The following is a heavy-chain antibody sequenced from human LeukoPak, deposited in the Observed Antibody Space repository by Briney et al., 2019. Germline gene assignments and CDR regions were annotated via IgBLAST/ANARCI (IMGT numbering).Heavy chain of an antibody. D-gene: IGHD6-13*01. J-gene: IGHJ4*02. Sequence: GGSLRLSCAASGFTFSSYWMSWVRQAPGKGLEWVANIKQDGSGKYYVDSVKGRFTISRDNAKNSLYLQMNSLRAEDTAVYYCARDLWGELVDYWGQGTLVTVSS. CDR1: GFTFSSYW. CDR3: ARDLWGELVDY. CDR2: IKQDGSGK. V-gene: IGHV3-7*01.